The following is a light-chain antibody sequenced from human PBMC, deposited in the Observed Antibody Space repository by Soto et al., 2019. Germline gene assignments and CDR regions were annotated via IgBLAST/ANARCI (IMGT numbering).Light chain of an antibody. Sequence: DIQMTQSPSSLSASVGNRVTITCQASQDIATYLNWYQQKPGKAPNLLIYDASNLETGVPSRFSGGGSGTHLTFTISNLQPEDIATYYCQQYGNLPPTWTFGQGTKVDIK. V-gene: IGKV1-33*01. CDR3: QQYGNLPPTWT. J-gene: IGKJ1*01. CDR2: DAS. CDR1: QDIATY.